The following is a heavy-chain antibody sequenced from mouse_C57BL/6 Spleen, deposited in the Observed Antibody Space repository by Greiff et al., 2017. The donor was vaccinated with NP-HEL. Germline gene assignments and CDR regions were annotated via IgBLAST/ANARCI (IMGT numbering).Heavy chain of an antibody. Sequence: VQLQQPGAELVMPGASVKLSCKASGYTFTSYWMHWVKQRPGQGLEWIGEIDPSDSYTNYHQKFKGKSTLTVDKSSSTAYMQLSSLTSEDSAVYYGARFNYYGSSPPFAYWGQGTLVTVSA. J-gene: IGHJ3*01. V-gene: IGHV1-69*01. CDR1: GYTFTSYW. CDR2: IDPSDSYT. D-gene: IGHD1-1*01. CDR3: ARFNYYGSSPPFAY.